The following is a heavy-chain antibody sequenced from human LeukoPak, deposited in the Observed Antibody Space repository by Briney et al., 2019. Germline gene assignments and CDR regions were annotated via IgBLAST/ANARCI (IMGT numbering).Heavy chain of an antibody. D-gene: IGHD3-10*01. CDR3: AIRRYYFDY. V-gene: IGHV3-7*01. Sequence: GGSLRLSCAASGFAFDIYWMTWVRQAPGKGLEWVANIKKDGSLKQYVDAVRGRFTVSRDNAKNSLYLQMNSLRAEDTAVYYCAIRRYYFDYWGQGTLVTVSS. J-gene: IGHJ4*02. CDR2: IKKDGSLK. CDR1: GFAFDIYW.